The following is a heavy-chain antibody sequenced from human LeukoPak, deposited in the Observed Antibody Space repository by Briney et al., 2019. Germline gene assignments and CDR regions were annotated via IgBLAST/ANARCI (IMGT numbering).Heavy chain of an antibody. V-gene: IGHV1-8*01. CDR2: INPSSGNT. CDR1: GYRFTSYD. CDR3: ARVGDYGSGAIDY. Sequence: ASVKVSCKTSGYRFTSYDINWVRQASGQGLEWMGWINPSSGNTGSTQKFQGRVTMTRNTSITTAYMELSSLRSEDTAVCYCARVGDYGSGAIDYWGLGTLVSVSS. D-gene: IGHD3-10*01. J-gene: IGHJ4*02.